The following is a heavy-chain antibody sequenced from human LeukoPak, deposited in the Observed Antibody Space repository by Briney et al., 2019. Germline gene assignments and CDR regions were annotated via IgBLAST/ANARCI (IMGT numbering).Heavy chain of an antibody. CDR3: ARDGGARVLWFGTMDV. V-gene: IGHV1-24*01. D-gene: IGHD3-10*01. Sequence: GASVKVSCKVSGYTLTELSMHWVRQAPGKGLEWMGGFDPEDGETIYAQKFQGRVTMTEDTSTDTAYMELRSLRSDDTAVYYCARDGGARVLWFGTMDVWGKGTTVTVSS. CDR2: FDPEDGET. CDR1: GYTLTELS. J-gene: IGHJ6*03.